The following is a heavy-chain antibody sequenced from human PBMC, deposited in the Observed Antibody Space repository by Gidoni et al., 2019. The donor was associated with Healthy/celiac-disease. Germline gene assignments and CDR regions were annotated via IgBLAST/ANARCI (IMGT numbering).Heavy chain of an antibody. CDR1: GYSISSGYY. V-gene: IGHV4-38-2*02. J-gene: IGHJ5*02. Sequence: QVQLQESGPGLVKPSETLAPTCAVSGYSISSGYYWGWIRPPPGKGLEWIGSIYHSGSNYYNPSLKSRVTISVDTSKNQFSLKLSSVTAADTAVYYCARETIFGHWFDPWGQGTLVTVSS. CDR2: IYHSGSN. D-gene: IGHD3-3*01. CDR3: ARETIFGHWFDP.